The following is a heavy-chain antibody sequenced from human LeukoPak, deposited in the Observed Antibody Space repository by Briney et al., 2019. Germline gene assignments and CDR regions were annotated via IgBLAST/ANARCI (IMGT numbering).Heavy chain of an antibody. CDR3: ARVSGETKAAFDI. CDR2: INHSGST. V-gene: IGHV4-34*01. CDR1: GGSFSGYY. J-gene: IGHJ3*02. Sequence: SETLSLTCAVYGGSFSGYYWSWIRQPPEKGLEWIGEINHSGSTNYNPSLKSRVTISVDTSKNQFSLKLSSVTAADTAVYYCARVSGETKAAFDIWGQGTMVTVSS. D-gene: IGHD6-25*01.